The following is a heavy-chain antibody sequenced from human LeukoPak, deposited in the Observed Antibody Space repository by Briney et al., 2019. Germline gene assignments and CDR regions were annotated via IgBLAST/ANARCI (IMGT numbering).Heavy chain of an antibody. Sequence: ASVKVSCKASGYTFTGYYMNWVRQAPGQGLEWMGRIIPIFGTANYAQKFQGRATITADKSTSTAYMELSSLRSEDTAVYYCARDLGYYDSTPFDYWGQGTLVTVSS. J-gene: IGHJ4*02. CDR1: GYTFTGYY. V-gene: IGHV1-69*06. D-gene: IGHD3-22*01. CDR3: ARDLGYYDSTPFDY. CDR2: IIPIFGTA.